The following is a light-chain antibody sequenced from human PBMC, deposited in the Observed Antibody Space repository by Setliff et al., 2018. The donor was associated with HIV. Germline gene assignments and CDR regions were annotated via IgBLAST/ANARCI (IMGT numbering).Light chain of an antibody. CDR2: NVS. CDR3: ASFTTSGTYV. J-gene: IGLJ1*01. V-gene: IGLV2-14*01. CDR1: SSDIGGNRY. Sequence: QSALTQPASVSGSPGQSITISCTGTSSDIGGNRYVSWFRQHPGKAPKLMIYNVSNRPSGISDRFSASKLDNTASLTISSLQVEDEADYYCASFTTSGTYVFGSGTKVTVL.